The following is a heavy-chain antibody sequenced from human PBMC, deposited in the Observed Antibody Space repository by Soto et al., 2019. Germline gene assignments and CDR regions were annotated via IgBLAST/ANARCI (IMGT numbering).Heavy chain of an antibody. D-gene: IGHD7-27*01. CDR3: ARGWGRIFDY. V-gene: IGHV4-34*01. Sequence: QVQPQQWGAGLLKPSETLSLTCAVYGGSFSGYYWNWIRQPPGKGLEWIGEINHSGSTNYNPSLKSRATISVDASKNQFSLKLSSVTAADTAVYYCARGWGRIFDYWGQGTLVTVSS. CDR2: INHSGST. J-gene: IGHJ4*02. CDR1: GGSFSGYY.